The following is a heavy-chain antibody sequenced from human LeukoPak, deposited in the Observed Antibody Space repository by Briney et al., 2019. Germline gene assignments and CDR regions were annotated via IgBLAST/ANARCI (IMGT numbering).Heavy chain of an antibody. CDR1: GYSFTSYW. V-gene: IGHV5-51*01. CDR3: ARLDGVAVAGTRLYYFDY. D-gene: IGHD6-19*01. CDR2: IYPGDSDT. Sequence: GESLKISCKGSGYSFTSYWIGWVRQMPGKGLEGMGIIYPGDSDTRYSLSFQGQVTISADKSISTAYLQWSSLKASDTAMYYCARLDGVAVAGTRLYYFDYWGQGTLVTVSS. J-gene: IGHJ4*02.